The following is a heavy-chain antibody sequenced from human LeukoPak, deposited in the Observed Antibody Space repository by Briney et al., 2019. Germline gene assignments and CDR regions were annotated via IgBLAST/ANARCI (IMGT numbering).Heavy chain of an antibody. CDR2: ISSSTTNM. CDR1: GFTFSTYS. D-gene: IGHD6-6*01. V-gene: IGHV3-48*01. Sequence: KPGGSLRLSCAASGFTFSTYSMNWVRQAPGKGLEWVSYISSSTTNMYYADSVKGQFTISRDNAKNSLYLQMNSLRAEDTAVYYCAREYSSSSGRSFDYWGQGTLVTVSS. CDR3: AREYSSSSGRSFDY. J-gene: IGHJ4*02.